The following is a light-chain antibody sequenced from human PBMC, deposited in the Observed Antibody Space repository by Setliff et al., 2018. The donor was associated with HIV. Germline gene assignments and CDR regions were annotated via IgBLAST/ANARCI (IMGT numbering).Light chain of an antibody. Sequence: QSALTQPPSVSGTPGQRVAISCSGTSSNIGTNTVNGYQQLPGAAPKLLIYTNSHRPSGVPDRFSGSKSGTSASLAINGLRSEDEADYYCAAWDDSLNGYGFGTGTKV. J-gene: IGLJ1*01. CDR3: AAWDDSLNGYG. CDR2: TNS. CDR1: SSNIGTNT. V-gene: IGLV1-44*01.